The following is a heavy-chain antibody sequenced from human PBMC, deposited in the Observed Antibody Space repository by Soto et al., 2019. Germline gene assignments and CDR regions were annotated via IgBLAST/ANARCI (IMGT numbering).Heavy chain of an antibody. CDR1: GFTFRNYA. CDR2: ISAAGDP. Sequence: EVQLVESGGGLVQPGGSLRPSCEASGFTFRNYAMHWVRQGTGKGLEWVSGISAAGDPYYADSVEGRFTISRENAQNSFFLQMNSLRVGDTAVYYCARTDRDFYGLDVWGQGTTVIVSS. J-gene: IGHJ6*02. V-gene: IGHV3-13*05. CDR3: ARTDRDFYGLDV.